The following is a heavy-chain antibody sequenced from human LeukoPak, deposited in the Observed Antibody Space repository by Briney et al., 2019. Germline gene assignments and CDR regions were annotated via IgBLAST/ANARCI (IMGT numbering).Heavy chain of an antibody. CDR2: IYPVDSDT. V-gene: IGHV5-51*01. CDR3: ARSDQLRWFGDPRRPYYYDIDV. CDR1: GYSFADYW. Sequence: GESLKISCKASGYSFADYWIGWVRQMPGKGLEWMGIIYPVDSDTRYSTSYQGQVTISADKSIGTAYLQWSSLKASDTAMYYCARSDQLRWFGDPRRPYYYDIDVWGQGTTVTVSS. D-gene: IGHD3-10*01. J-gene: IGHJ6*02.